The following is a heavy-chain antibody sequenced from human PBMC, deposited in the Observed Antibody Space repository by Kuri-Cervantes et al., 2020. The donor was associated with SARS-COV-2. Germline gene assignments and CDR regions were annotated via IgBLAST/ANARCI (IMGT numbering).Heavy chain of an antibody. V-gene: IGHV1-18*01. CDR3: ARGEAPYDADY. CDR1: GYTFTSYG. Sequence: ASVKVACKASGYTFTSYGISWVRQAPGQELEWMGWISAYNGNTNYAQKLQGRVTMTTDTSTITAYMELRSLRSDDTAVYYCARGEAPYDADYWGQGTLVTVSS. J-gene: IGHJ4*02. D-gene: IGHD3-22*01. CDR2: ISAYNGNT.